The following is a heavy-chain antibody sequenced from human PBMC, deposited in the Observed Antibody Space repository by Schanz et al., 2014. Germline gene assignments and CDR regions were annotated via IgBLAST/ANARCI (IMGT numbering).Heavy chain of an antibody. D-gene: IGHD3-10*01. CDR2: INGYNGHT. CDR1: GGTFNSYT. Sequence: QVQLIQSGAEVKKPGSSMKVSCKASGGTFNSYTINWVRQAPGQGLEWMGWINGYNGHTDYAQKLQGRVTLTTDTSTSTAYMELRNLRSDDTAVYYCARAKRFGDMDVWGQGTTVTVSS. J-gene: IGHJ6*02. V-gene: IGHV1-18*01. CDR3: ARAKRFGDMDV.